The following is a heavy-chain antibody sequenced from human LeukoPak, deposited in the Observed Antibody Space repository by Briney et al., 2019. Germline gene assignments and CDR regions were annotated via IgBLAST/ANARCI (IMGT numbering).Heavy chain of an antibody. V-gene: IGHV1-69*13. CDR2: IIPIFGTA. Sequence: SVKVSCKASGGTFSSYAISWVRQAPGQGLEWMGGIIPIFGTANYAQKFQGRVTITADESTSTAYTELSSLRSEDTAVYYCARDKLNDGWFDPWGQGTLVTVSS. J-gene: IGHJ5*02. D-gene: IGHD3-16*01. CDR1: GGTFSSYA. CDR3: ARDKLNDGWFDP.